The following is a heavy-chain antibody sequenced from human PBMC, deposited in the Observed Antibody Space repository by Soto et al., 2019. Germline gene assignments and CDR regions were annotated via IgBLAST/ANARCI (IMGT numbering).Heavy chain of an antibody. D-gene: IGHD3-9*01. CDR3: AKGYFDLDYYYYGMDV. Sequence: GGSLRLSCAASGFTFSSYAMSWVRQAPGKGLEWVSAISGSGGSTYYADSVKGRLTISRDNSKNTLYLQMNSLRAEDTAVYYCAKGYFDLDYYYYGMDVWGQGTTVTVSS. CDR2: ISGSGGST. CDR1: GFTFSSYA. J-gene: IGHJ6*02. V-gene: IGHV3-23*01.